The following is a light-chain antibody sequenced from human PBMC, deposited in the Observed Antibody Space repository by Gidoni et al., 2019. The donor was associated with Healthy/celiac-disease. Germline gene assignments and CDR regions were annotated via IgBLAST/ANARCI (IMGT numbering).Light chain of an antibody. CDR1: QSVSSN. Sequence: EIVMTQSPATLSVSPGERATLSCRASQSVSSNLAWYQQKPGQAPRLLIYGASTRATGIPARFSGSGSGTEFTLTISNLQSEDFAVYYCQQYNNWPRTFGGXTKVEIK. V-gene: IGKV3-15*01. J-gene: IGKJ4*01. CDR2: GAS. CDR3: QQYNNWPRT.